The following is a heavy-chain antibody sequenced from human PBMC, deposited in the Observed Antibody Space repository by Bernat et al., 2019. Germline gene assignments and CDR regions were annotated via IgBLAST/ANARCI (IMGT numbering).Heavy chain of an antibody. D-gene: IGHD2-15*01. CDR3: AKGRGDYFYYDMDV. V-gene: IGHV3-23*01. Sequence: EVQLLESGGGLVQPGGFLRLSCAASGFTFSNYAMSWVRQAPGKGLEWVSSISGSGGNIDYADSVKGRFTISRDNSKNTLYLQMNSLRAEDTAMYYCAKGRGDYFYYDMDVWGQGTTVTVSS. CDR2: ISGSGGNI. CDR1: GFTFSNYA. J-gene: IGHJ6*02.